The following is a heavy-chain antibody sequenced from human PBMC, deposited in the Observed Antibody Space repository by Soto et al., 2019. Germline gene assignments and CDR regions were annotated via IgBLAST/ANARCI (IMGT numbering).Heavy chain of an antibody. CDR2: IIPVFGTA. CDR1: GGSLSNYG. CDR3: ARGDATKIVVTTYYAMDV. D-gene: IGHD4-17*01. Sequence: SVKVSCKASGGSLSNYGISWVRQAPGQGLEWMGGIIPVFGTANYAQKFQGRVTITADESTNIVYMDVTSLRSEDTAVYYCARGDATKIVVTTYYAMDVWGQGTTVTVSS. V-gene: IGHV1-69*13. J-gene: IGHJ6*02.